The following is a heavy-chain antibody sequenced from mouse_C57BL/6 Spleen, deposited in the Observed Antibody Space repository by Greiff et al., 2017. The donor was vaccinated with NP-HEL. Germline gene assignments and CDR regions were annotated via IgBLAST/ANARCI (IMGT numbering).Heavy chain of an antibody. J-gene: IGHJ2*01. CDR2: IHPNSGST. Sequence: QIQLQQPGAELVKPGASVKLSCKASGYTFTSYWMHWVKQRPGQGLEWIGMIHPNSGSTNYNEKFKSKATLTVDKSSSTAYMQLSSLTSEDSAVYYCARGKTAQAHFDYWGQGTTLTVSS. D-gene: IGHD3-2*02. CDR3: ARGKTAQAHFDY. CDR1: GYTFTSYW. V-gene: IGHV1-64*01.